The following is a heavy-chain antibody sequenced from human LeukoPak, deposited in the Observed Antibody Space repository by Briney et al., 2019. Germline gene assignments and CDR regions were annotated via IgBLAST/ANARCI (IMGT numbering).Heavy chain of an antibody. CDR1: GYVFTSYG. D-gene: IGHD2-8*01. J-gene: IGHJ5*02. CDR3: VRDIQWRFDP. V-gene: IGHV1-18*01. CDR2: ISTNKGNT. Sequence: ASVKVSCKASGYVFTSYGISWVRQAPGQGLEWMGWISTNKGNTNYAQRLQGRVTMTTDTSTSTAYMELRSLRSDDTAIYYCVRDIQWRFDPWGQGTLVTVSS.